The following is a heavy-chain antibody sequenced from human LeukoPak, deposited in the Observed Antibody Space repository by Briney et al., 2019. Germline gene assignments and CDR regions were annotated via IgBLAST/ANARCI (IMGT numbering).Heavy chain of an antibody. CDR1: GYSFTSYW. V-gene: IGHV5-10-1*01. CDR2: IDPSDSYT. D-gene: IGHD6-6*01. CDR3: ARHKTYSSSSPDAFDI. J-gene: IGHJ3*02. Sequence: GESLKISCKGSGYSFTSYWISWVRQMPGKGLEWMGRIDPSDSYTDYSPSFQGHVTMSGDKSISTAYLQWSNLKASDTAMYYCARHKTYSSSSPDAFDIWGQGTMVIVSS.